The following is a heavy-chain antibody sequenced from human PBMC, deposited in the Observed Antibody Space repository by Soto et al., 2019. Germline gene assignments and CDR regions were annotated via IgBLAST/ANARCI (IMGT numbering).Heavy chain of an antibody. J-gene: IGHJ4*02. V-gene: IGHV4-59*01. Sequence: QVQLQESGPGLVKPSETLSLTCTVSGGSISSYYWSWIRQPPGKGLEWIGYIYYSGSTNYNPSLKSRVTIAVDTSKHQSSLKLTSVTAADTAVYYCARRYGGNFDYWGQGTLVTVSS. D-gene: IGHD1-26*01. CDR3: ARRYGGNFDY. CDR1: GGSISSYY. CDR2: IYYSGST.